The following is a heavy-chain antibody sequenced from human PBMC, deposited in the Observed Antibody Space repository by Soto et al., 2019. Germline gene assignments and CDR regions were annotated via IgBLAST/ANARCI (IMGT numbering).Heavy chain of an antibody. CDR3: ASTGLRFLEWLLYRVAY. CDR1: GFTFSNYG. V-gene: IGHV3-30*03. Sequence: GGSLRLSCAASGFTFSNYGMHWVRQAPGKGLEWVAVISYDGSNKYYADSVKGRFTISRDNSKNTLYLQMNSLRAEDTAVYYCASTGLRFLEWLLYRVAYWGQGTLVTVSS. J-gene: IGHJ4*02. CDR2: ISYDGSNK. D-gene: IGHD3-3*01.